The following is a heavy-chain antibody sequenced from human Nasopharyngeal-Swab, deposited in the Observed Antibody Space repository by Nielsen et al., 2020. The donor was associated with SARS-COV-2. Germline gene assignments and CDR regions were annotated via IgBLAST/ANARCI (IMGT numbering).Heavy chain of an antibody. J-gene: IGHJ6*02. CDR1: RGSISGSTYY. V-gene: IGHV4-39*01. Sequence: SETLSLTCTVSRGSISGSTYYWGWIRQPPGKGLEWIGSIYDGGSTFYNPSLKGRVTISVDTSKNHLSLKLSSVTAADTAVYYCARHRAAHYYYFGMDVWGRGTTVTVSS. D-gene: IGHD3-10*01. CDR3: ARHRAAHYYYFGMDV. CDR2: IYDGGST.